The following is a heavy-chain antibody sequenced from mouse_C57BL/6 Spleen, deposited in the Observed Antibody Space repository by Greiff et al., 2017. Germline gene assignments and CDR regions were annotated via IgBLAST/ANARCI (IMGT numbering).Heavy chain of an antibody. V-gene: IGHV1-52*01. CDR1: GYTFTSYW. CDR3: ARWDDGSFYWYFDV. D-gene: IGHD1-1*01. CDR2: IDPSDSET. J-gene: IGHJ1*03. Sequence: VQLQQPGAELVRPGSSVKLSCKASGYTFTSYWMHWVKQRPIQGLEWIGNIDPSDSETHYNQKFKDKATLTVDKSSSTAYMQLSSLTSEDSAVYYCARWDDGSFYWYFDVWGTGTTVTVSS.